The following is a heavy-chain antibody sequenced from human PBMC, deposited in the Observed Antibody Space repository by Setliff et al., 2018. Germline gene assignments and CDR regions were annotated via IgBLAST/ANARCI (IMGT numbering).Heavy chain of an antibody. CDR3: ARVGTAGGYYFDF. V-gene: IGHV5-51*01. Sequence: GESLKISCKGSGYSFTSYWIGWVRQMPGKGLEWMGIIYPADSDTRYSPSFQGQVTISADKSISTAYVQWRSLKASDTAMYYCARVGTAGGYYFDFWGQGALVTVSS. CDR2: IYPADSDT. D-gene: IGHD2-15*01. J-gene: IGHJ4*02. CDR1: GYSFTSYW.